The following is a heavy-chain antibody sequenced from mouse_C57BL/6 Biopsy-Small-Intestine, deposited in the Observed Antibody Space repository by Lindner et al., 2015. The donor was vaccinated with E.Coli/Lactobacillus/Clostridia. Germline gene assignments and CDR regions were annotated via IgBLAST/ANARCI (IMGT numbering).Heavy chain of an antibody. CDR2: INPSTGGT. D-gene: IGHD1-1*01. CDR3: ARKDYYYYDGSYEYFDY. Sequence: VQLQESGPELVKPGASVKISCKASGYSFTGYYMHWVKQSPEKSPEWIGEINPSTGGTTYNQKFKAKATLTVDKSSSTAYMQLKSLTSEDSAVYYCARKDYYYYDGSYEYFDYWGQGTTLTVSS. CDR1: GYSFTGYY. J-gene: IGHJ2*01. V-gene: IGHV1-42*01.